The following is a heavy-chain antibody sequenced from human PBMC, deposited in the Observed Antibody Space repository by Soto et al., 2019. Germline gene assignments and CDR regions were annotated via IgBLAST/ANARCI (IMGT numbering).Heavy chain of an antibody. D-gene: IGHD3-3*01. CDR2: INHSGST. CDR3: ARVTGYYDFWSGYYSHYYYYGMDV. J-gene: IGHJ6*02. Sequence: LSLTCAVYGGSFSGYYWSWIRQPPGKGLEWIGEINHSGSTNYNPSLKSRVTISVDTSKNQFSLKLSSVTAADTAVYYCARVTGYYDFWSGYYSHYYYYGMDVWGQGTTVTVSS. V-gene: IGHV4-34*01. CDR1: GGSFSGYY.